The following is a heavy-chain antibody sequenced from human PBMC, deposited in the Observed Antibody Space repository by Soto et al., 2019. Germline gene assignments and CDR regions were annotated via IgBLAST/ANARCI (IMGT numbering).Heavy chain of an antibody. V-gene: IGHV4-34*01. CDR2: INHSGST. J-gene: IGHJ4*02. CDR1: GGSFSGYY. Sequence: PSETLSLTXAVYGGSFSGYYWSWIRQPPGKGLEWIGEINHSGSTNYNPSLKSRVTISVDTSKNQFSLKLSSVTAADTAVYYCATNSYSSSSPFDYWGQGTLVTVSS. D-gene: IGHD6-6*01. CDR3: ATNSYSSSSPFDY.